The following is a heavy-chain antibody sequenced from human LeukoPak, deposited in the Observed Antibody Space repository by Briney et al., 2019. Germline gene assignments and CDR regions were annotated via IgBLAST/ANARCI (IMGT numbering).Heavy chain of an antibody. D-gene: IGHD6-6*01. Sequence: SETLSLTCTVSGGSISSYHWSWIRQPAGRGVEWIGRIHTRGNTDYNPSLKSRVTISVDTSKNQSSMKVRSVTVADTAVYYCSREGSATARPFVSNDYWGQGILVTVSS. CDR1: GGSISSYH. V-gene: IGHV4-4*07. J-gene: IGHJ4*02. CDR3: SREGSATARPFVSNDY. CDR2: IHTRGNT.